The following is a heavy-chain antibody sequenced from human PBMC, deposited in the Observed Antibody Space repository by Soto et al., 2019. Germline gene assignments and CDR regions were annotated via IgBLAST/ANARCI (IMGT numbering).Heavy chain of an antibody. CDR3: AKSYSSNWYDYFDY. J-gene: IGHJ4*02. CDR2: ISGSGGST. Sequence: PGGSLRLSCAASEFTFSTYAMSWVRQAPGKGLEWVSAISGSGGSTYYADSVKGRFTISRDTSKNTLYLQMNSLGAEDTALYYCAKSYSSNWYDYFDYWGQGTLVTVSS. CDR1: EFTFSTYA. V-gene: IGHV3-23*01. D-gene: IGHD6-13*01.